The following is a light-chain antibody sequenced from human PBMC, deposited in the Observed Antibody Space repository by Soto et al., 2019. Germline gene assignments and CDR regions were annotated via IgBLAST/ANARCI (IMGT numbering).Light chain of an antibody. CDR1: QDINNW. V-gene: IGKV1-5*03. CDR2: RAS. Sequence: IQMNQSPSPLSASVGDRGTIPCRASQDINNWLAWYQQKPGKAPKLLIYRASSLENGVPSRFSGRGSGTDFIFTITSLQPDDFATYYCQQYSSDSTFGQGTKVEIK. CDR3: QQYSSDST. J-gene: IGKJ1*01.